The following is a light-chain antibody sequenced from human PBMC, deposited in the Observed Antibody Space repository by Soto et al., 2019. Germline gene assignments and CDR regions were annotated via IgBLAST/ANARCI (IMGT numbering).Light chain of an antibody. J-gene: IGKJ1*01. CDR1: QTVDSTF. CDR3: QQYMSSVT. V-gene: IGKV3-20*01. CDR2: GAS. Sequence: EIVLTQSPGSLSLSPRERATLSCRASQTVDSTFFAWYQKKPGQAPRLLIYGASKRATDIPDRFSGSGSGKDFPLTISRLEPEDFAVYYCQQYMSSVTFGQGTKVKIK.